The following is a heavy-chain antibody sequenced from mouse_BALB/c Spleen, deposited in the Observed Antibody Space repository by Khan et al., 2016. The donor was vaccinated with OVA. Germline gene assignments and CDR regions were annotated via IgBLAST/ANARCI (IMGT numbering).Heavy chain of an antibody. V-gene: IGHV5-6*01. J-gene: IGHJ3*01. CDR1: GFTFSTYG. CDR2: VSTGGGYT. D-gene: IGHD1-1*01. CDR3: ARLAYYYDSEGFAY. Sequence: EVKLVEYGGDLVKPGGSLKLSCAASGFTFSTYGMSWVRQTPDKRLEWVATVSTGGGYTYYPDSVKGRFTISRDNAKNTLYLQMSSLKSEDTAMFYCARLAYYYDSEGFAYWGQGTLVTVSA.